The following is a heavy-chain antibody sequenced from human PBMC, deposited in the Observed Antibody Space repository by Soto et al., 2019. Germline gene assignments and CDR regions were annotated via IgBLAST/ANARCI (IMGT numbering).Heavy chain of an antibody. CDR1: GGTFSSYT. J-gene: IGHJ4*02. D-gene: IGHD3-10*01. Sequence: QVQLVESGAAVKKPGSSVKVSCKASGGTFSSYTISWVRQAPGQGLEWMGRIIPILGIANYAQKFQGRVTITADKSTSTAYMELSSLRSEDTAVYYCARDATGEEGCYYFDYWGQGTLVTVSS. CDR2: IIPILGIA. V-gene: IGHV1-69*08. CDR3: ARDATGEEGCYYFDY.